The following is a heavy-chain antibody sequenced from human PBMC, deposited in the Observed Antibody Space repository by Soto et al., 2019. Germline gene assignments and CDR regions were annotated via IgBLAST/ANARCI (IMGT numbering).Heavy chain of an antibody. V-gene: IGHV1-69*08. CDR3: AREGSSSSEEENWFDP. CDR1: GGTFSSYT. Sequence: QVQLVQSGAEVKKPGSSVKVSCKASGGTFSSYTISWVRQAPGQGLEWMGRIIPILGIANYAQKFQGRVTITADKYTSTAYMELSSLRSEDTAVYYCAREGSSSSEEENWFDPWGQGTLVTVSS. J-gene: IGHJ5*02. D-gene: IGHD6-6*01. CDR2: IIPILGIA.